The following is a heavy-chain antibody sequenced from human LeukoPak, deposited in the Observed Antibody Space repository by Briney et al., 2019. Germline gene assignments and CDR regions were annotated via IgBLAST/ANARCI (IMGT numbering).Heavy chain of an antibody. CDR3: ARDIGNRYYDSSGYVDY. CDR2: ISAYNGNT. V-gene: IGHV1-18*04. Sequence: ASVKVSCKASGYTFTGYYMSWVRQAPGQGLEWMGWISAYNGNTNYAQKLQGRVTMTTDTSTSTAYMELRSLRSDDTAVYYCARDIGNRYYDSSGYVDYWGQGTLVTVSS. J-gene: IGHJ4*02. CDR1: GYTFTGYY. D-gene: IGHD3-22*01.